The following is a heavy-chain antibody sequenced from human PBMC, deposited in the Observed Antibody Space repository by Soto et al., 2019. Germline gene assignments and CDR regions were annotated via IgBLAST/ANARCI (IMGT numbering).Heavy chain of an antibody. J-gene: IGHJ3*02. D-gene: IGHD5-18*01. CDR3: ATLPTAMPRGAFDI. Sequence: GGSLRLSCAASGFTFSSYAMSWVRQAPGKGLEWVSAISGSGGSTYYADSVKGRFTVARDNSKNTPYLQMNSLGAEDTAVYYCATLPTAMPRGAFDIWGQGTMVTVSS. CDR1: GFTFSSYA. CDR2: ISGSGGST. V-gene: IGHV3-23*01.